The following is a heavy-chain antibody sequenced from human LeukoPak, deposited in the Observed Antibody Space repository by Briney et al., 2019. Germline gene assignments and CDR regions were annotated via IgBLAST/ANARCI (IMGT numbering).Heavy chain of an antibody. J-gene: IGHJ4*02. CDR1: GFTFSSYE. CDR3: AKGDYYYDSSASYLRGYFDY. D-gene: IGHD3-22*01. CDR2: ISSSGSTI. V-gene: IGHV3-48*03. Sequence: GGSLRLSCAASGFTFSSYEMNWVRQAPGKGLEWVSYISSSGSTIYYADSVKGRFTISRDNSKNTLYLQMNGLRAEDTAVYYCAKGDYYYDSSASYLRGYFDYSGQGTLVTVSS.